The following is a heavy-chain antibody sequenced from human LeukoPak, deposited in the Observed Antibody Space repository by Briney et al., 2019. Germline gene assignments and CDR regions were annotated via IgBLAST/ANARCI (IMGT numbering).Heavy chain of an antibody. CDR2: ISYDGSNK. CDR1: GFTFSSYG. D-gene: IGHD2-15*01. CDR3: ARGPSGYCSGGSCYSFSVNDAFDI. Sequence: PGGSLRLSCAASGFTFSSYGMHWVRQAPGKGLEWVAVISYDGSNKYYADSVKGRFTISRDNSKNTLYLQMNSLRAEDTAVYYCARGPSGYCSGGSCYSFSVNDAFDIWGQGTMVTVSS. J-gene: IGHJ3*02. V-gene: IGHV3-30*03.